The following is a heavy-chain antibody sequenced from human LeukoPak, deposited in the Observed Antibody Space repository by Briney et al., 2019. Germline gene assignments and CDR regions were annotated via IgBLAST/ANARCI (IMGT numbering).Heavy chain of an antibody. V-gene: IGHV3-23*01. Sequence: GGSLRLSCAASGFTFSSYAMSWVRQAPGKGLEWVSAISGSGGSTYYADSVKGRFTISRDNSKNTLYLQMNSLRAEDTAVYYCAKDKAYYYGSGSPDWGQGTLSPSPQ. D-gene: IGHD3-10*01. CDR1: GFTFSSYA. CDR3: AKDKAYYYGSGSPD. CDR2: ISGSGGST. J-gene: IGHJ4*02.